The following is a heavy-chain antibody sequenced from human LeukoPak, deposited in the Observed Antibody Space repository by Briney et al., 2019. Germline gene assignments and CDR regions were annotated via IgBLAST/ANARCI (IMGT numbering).Heavy chain of an antibody. CDR1: GGSISSSSYY. J-gene: IGHJ4*02. Sequence: PSETLSLTCTVSGGSISSSSYYWGWIRQPPGKGLEWIGSIYYSGSTYYNPSLKSRVTISVDTSKNQFSLKLSSVTAADTAVYYCARQYSSSWYLEPAPTDHFDYWGQGTLVTVSS. D-gene: IGHD6-13*01. CDR2: IYYSGST. CDR3: ARQYSSSWYLEPAPTDHFDY. V-gene: IGHV4-39*01.